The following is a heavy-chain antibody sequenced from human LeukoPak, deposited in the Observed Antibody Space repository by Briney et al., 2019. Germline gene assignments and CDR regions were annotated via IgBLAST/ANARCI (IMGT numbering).Heavy chain of an antibody. J-gene: IGHJ4*02. D-gene: IGHD1-1*01. CDR2: INGRGDDS. CDR3: VRMRGPERRHCFDY. CDR1: DFTFA. V-gene: IGHV3-23*01. Sequence: PGGSLRLSCVVSDFTFAVSWARQAPGKGLEWISTINGRGDDSFHADSVKGRFTISRDTSKNTLYLHMSSLRAADTAMYFCVRMRGPERRHCFDYWSQGALLIASS.